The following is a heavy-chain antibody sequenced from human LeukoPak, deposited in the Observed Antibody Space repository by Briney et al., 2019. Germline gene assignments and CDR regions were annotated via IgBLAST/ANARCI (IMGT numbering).Heavy chain of an antibody. J-gene: IGHJ6*04. CDR2: ISYDGSNK. D-gene: IGHD2-2*01. Sequence: PGRSLRLSCAASGFTFSSYGMHWVRQAPGKGLEWVAVISYDGSNKYYADSVKGRFTISRDNSKNTLYLQMNSLRAEDTAVYYCAKDSRSAAVYYYYGMDVWGKGTTVTVSS. CDR3: AKDSRSAAVYYYYGMDV. V-gene: IGHV3-30*18. CDR1: GFTFSSYG.